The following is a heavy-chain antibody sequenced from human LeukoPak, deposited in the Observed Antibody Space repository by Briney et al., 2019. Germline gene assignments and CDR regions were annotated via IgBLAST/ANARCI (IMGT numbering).Heavy chain of an antibody. J-gene: IGHJ6*03. Sequence: SETLSLTCAVYGGSFSGYYWTWIRQPPGKGLEWIGYISYSGSTNYNPSLKSRVTISVDTSKNQFSLKLSSVTAADTAVFYCARAPMVRGVIKYYYYYMDVWGKGTTVTVSS. CDR1: GGSFSGYY. D-gene: IGHD3-10*01. V-gene: IGHV4-59*01. CDR2: ISYSGST. CDR3: ARAPMVRGVIKYYYYYMDV.